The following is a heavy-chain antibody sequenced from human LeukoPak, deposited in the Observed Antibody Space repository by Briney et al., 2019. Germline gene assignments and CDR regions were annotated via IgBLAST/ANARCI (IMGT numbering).Heavy chain of an antibody. D-gene: IGHD2-15*01. CDR2: INPSGGST. V-gene: IGHV1-46*01. CDR1: GYAFTSYY. J-gene: IGHJ4*02. Sequence: ASVKVSCKASGYAFTSYYMHWVRQAPGQGLEWMGIINPSGGSTSYAQKLQGRVTMTRDTSTSTVYMELSSLRSEDTAVYYCARLDCSGGSCYSGTDYWGQGTLVTVSS. CDR3: ARLDCSGGSCYSGTDY.